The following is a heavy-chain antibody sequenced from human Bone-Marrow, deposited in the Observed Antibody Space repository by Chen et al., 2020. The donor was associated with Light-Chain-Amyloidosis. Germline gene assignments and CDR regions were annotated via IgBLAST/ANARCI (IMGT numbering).Heavy chain of an antibody. CDR2: VSGSTVIT. Sequence: EVQLVDSGGGLVQPGGSLRLSCATSGFNFSSFGMNWVRQAPGKGLGWVSTVSGSTVITYYAGAVKGRFIIPSDNSNSTLYLQMNSLRAGHTAVYFCTRKGGYFDFWGQGSLVTVSS. D-gene: IGHD3-10*01. V-gene: IGHV3-23*04. CDR3: TRKGGYFDF. J-gene: IGHJ4*02. CDR1: GFNFSSFG.